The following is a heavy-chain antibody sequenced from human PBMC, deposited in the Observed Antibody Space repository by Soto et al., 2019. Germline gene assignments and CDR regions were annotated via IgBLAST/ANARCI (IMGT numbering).Heavy chain of an antibody. CDR2: ISSSGVYT. D-gene: IGHD4-17*01. Sequence: PGGSLRLSCAGSGFTFSNYYMSWIRRAPGKGLEWVSTISSSGVYTDYADSVKGRFTISRDNVDNSLHLQMNSLRADDTAVYYCARTTVFDERGQRISVTVSS. CDR1: GFTFSNYY. V-gene: IGHV3-11*03. J-gene: IGHJ4*02. CDR3: ARTTVFDE.